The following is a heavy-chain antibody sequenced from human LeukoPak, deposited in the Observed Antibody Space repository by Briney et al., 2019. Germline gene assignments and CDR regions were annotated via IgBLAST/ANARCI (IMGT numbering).Heavy chain of an antibody. Sequence: AGGSLRLSCAASGFTFSSYAMSWVRQAPGKGLEWVSAISCSGGSTYYADSVKGRFTISRDNSKNTLYLQMNSLRAEDTAVYYCAKDGYYGDYLFDYWGQGTLVTVSS. CDR2: ISCSGGST. CDR1: GFTFSSYA. J-gene: IGHJ4*02. CDR3: AKDGYYGDYLFDY. D-gene: IGHD4-17*01. V-gene: IGHV3-23*01.